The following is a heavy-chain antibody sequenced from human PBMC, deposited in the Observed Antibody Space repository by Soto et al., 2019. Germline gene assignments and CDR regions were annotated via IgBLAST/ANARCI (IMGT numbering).Heavy chain of an antibody. D-gene: IGHD3-22*01. V-gene: IGHV3-49*04. Sequence: QTGGSLRLSCTASGFTFGDYAMSWVRQAPGKGLEWVGFIRSKAYGGTTEYAASVKGRFTISRDDSKSIAYLQMNSLKTEDTAVYYCTRGYYYYDSSGLNGPDFDYWGQGTLVTVSS. CDR3: TRGYYYYDSSGLNGPDFDY. J-gene: IGHJ4*02. CDR2: IRSKAYGGTT. CDR1: GFTFGDYA.